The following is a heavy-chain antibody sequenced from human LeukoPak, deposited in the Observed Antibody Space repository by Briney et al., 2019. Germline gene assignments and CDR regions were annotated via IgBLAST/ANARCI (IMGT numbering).Heavy chain of an antibody. CDR1: GFTSSIYS. CDR2: ISSSSSTI. CDR3: ARDRHKYNYDSGGYPPY. V-gene: IGHV3-48*01. D-gene: IGHD3-22*01. J-gene: IGHJ4*02. Sequence: RRGSLRLSSAASGFTSSIYSMNWVRQAPGKGLEWVSYISSSSSTIYYADSVKGRFTISRDNAKNSLYLQMNTLRAEDTAVYYCARDRHKYNYDSGGYPPYWGQGTLVTVSS.